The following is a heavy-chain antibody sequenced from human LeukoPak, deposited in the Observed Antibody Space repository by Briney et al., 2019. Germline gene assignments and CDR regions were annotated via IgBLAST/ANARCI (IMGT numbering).Heavy chain of an antibody. V-gene: IGHV4-34*01. D-gene: IGHD2-2*01. Sequence: SETLSLTCAVYGGSFSGYYWSWILQPPGKGLEWIGEINHSGSTGYNPSLKSRVTISVDTSKNQFSLKLSSVTAADTAVYYCARRCSSTSCYRSWLGERRYYFDYWGQGTLVTVSS. CDR1: GGSFSGYY. CDR2: INHSGST. J-gene: IGHJ4*02. CDR3: ARRCSSTSCYRSWLGERRYYFDY.